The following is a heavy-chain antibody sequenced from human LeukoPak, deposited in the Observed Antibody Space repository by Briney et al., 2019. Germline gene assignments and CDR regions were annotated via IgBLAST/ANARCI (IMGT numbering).Heavy chain of an antibody. Sequence: SETLSLTCTVSGGSISSGGYSWSWIRQPPGKGLEWIGYIYHSGSIYYNPSLKSRVTISVDRSKNQFSLKLSSVTAADTAVYYCASSPRGYSGYVSVYGMDVWGQGTTVTVSS. CDR2: IYHSGSI. CDR1: GGSISSGGYS. J-gene: IGHJ6*02. CDR3: ASSPRGYSGYVSVYGMDV. D-gene: IGHD5-12*01. V-gene: IGHV4-30-2*01.